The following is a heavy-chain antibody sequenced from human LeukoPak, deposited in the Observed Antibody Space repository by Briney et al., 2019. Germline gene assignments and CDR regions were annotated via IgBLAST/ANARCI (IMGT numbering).Heavy chain of an antibody. CDR1: GFTVSSNY. CDR3: ARDYESPDYGEEYYFDY. CDR2: ISSSSSTI. V-gene: IGHV3-48*01. D-gene: IGHD3-16*01. J-gene: IGHJ4*02. Sequence: GGSLRLSCAASGFTVSSNYMSWVRQAPGKGLEWVSYISSSSSTIYYADSVKGRFTISRDNAKNSLYLQMNSLRAEDTAVYYCARDYESPDYGEEYYFDYWGQGTLVTVSS.